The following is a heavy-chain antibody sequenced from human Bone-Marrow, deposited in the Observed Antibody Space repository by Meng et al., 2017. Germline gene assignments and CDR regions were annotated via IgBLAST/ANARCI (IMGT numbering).Heavy chain of an antibody. V-gene: IGHV1-69*06. Sequence: VQLVQSGTELKKPGASVRVSCKSSGYTFTAYYIHWVRQAPGQGLEWMGGIIPIFGTANYAQKFQGRVTITADKSTSTAYMELSSLRSEDTAVYYCARRGQLWLDSFDPWGQGTLVTVSS. CDR1: GYTFTAYY. D-gene: IGHD5-18*01. CDR2: IIPIFGTA. CDR3: ARRGQLWLDSFDP. J-gene: IGHJ5*02.